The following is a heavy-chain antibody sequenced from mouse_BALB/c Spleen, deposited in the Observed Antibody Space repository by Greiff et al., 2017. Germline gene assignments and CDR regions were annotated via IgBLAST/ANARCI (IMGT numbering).Heavy chain of an antibody. CDR2: ISSGGGST. CDR3: ARNWDY. V-gene: IGHV5-12-1*01. D-gene: IGHD4-1*01. CDR1: GFAFSSYD. J-gene: IGHJ2*01. Sequence: EVHLVESGGGLVKPGGSLKLSCAASGFAFSSYDMSWVRQTPEKRLEWVAYISSGGGSTYYPDTVKGRFTISRDNAKNTLYLQMSSLKSEDTAMYYCARNWDYWGQGTTLTVSS.